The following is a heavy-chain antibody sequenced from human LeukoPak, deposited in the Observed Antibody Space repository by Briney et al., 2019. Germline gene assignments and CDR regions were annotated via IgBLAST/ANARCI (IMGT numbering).Heavy chain of an antibody. D-gene: IGHD5-18*01. J-gene: IGHJ4*02. CDR1: GGSFSGYY. CDR3: ARGYSCGPARKYYFDY. V-gene: IGHV4-34*01. Sequence: SETLSLTCAVYGGSFSGYYWSWIRQPPGKGLEWIGEINHSGSTNYNPSLKSRVTISVDTSKNQFSLKLSSVTAADTAVYYCARGYSCGPARKYYFDYWGQGTLVTVSS. CDR2: INHSGST.